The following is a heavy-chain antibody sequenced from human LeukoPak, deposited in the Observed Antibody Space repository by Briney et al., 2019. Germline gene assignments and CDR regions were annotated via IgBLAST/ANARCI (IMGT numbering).Heavy chain of an antibody. CDR3: ARLLIVVVPAAPRGFDY. V-gene: IGHV4-39*01. D-gene: IGHD2-2*01. CDR1: GGSISSSSYY. Sequence: PSETLSLTCTVSGGSISSSSYYWGWIRQPPGKGLEWIGSIYYSGSTYYNPSLKRRVTISVATYKNQFSLKLSSVTAADTAVYYCARLLIVVVPAAPRGFDYWGQGTLVTVSS. J-gene: IGHJ4*02. CDR2: IYYSGST.